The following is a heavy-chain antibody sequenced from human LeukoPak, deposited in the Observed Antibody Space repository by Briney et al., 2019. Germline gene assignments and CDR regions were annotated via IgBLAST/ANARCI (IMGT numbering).Heavy chain of an antibody. J-gene: IGHJ4*02. CDR1: VYTFTNYD. D-gene: IGHD1-26*01. Sequence: ASVKVSCKASVYTFTNYDINWVRQATGQELEWMGWMNLNSGTTGYAQKFQGRLTMTRDPSISTAYMELSTLRSEDTAVYYCARVTGSIDYWGPGTLVTVSS. CDR2: MNLNSGTT. V-gene: IGHV1-8*01. CDR3: ARVTGSIDY.